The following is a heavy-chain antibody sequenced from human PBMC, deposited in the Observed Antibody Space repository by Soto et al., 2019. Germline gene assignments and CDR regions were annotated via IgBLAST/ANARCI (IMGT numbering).Heavy chain of an antibody. CDR3: AKSTPPYCSSTSCYTGIFDY. J-gene: IGHJ4*02. CDR2: ISWNSGSI. D-gene: IGHD2-2*02. Sequence: GGSLRLSCAASGFTFSGYSMTWVRQAPGKGLEWVSGISWNSGSIGYADSVKGRFTISRDNAKNSLYLQMNSLRAEDTALYYCAKSTPPYCSSTSCYTGIFDYWGQGTLVTVSS. CDR1: GFTFSGYS. V-gene: IGHV3-9*01.